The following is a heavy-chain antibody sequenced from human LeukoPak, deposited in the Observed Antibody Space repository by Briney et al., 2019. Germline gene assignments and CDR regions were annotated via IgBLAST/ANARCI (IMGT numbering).Heavy chain of an antibody. Sequence: ASVKVSCKASGYTFTAYYIHWVRQAPGQGLEWMGHINPNNGATHYAQKFQGRVTMTRDTSISTAYMDLSSLRSDDTAVYYCARDLARDAFDVWGRGAVVTVSS. CDR2: INPNNGAT. CDR3: ARDLARDAFDV. CDR1: GYTFTAYY. J-gene: IGHJ3*01. V-gene: IGHV1-2*06.